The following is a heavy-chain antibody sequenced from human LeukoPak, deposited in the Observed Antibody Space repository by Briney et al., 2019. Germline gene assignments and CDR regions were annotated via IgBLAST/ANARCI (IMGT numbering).Heavy chain of an antibody. J-gene: IGHJ4*02. Sequence: ASVKVSCKASGYTFTTYYMHWVRQAPGQGLEWMGTINPSGGSTSYAQKFQGGVTMTRDTSTSTVYMEMSSLRSEDTAFYYCARVEGYDSSGYYYGYWGQGTLVTVSS. D-gene: IGHD3-22*01. CDR2: INPSGGST. CDR3: ARVEGYDSSGYYYGY. CDR1: GYTFTTYY. V-gene: IGHV1-46*01.